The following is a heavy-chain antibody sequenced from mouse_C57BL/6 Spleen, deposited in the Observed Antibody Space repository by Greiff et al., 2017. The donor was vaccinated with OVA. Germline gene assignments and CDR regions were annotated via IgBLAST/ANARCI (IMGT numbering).Heavy chain of an antibody. V-gene: IGHV1-61*01. CDR1: GYTFTSYW. CDR2: IYPSDSET. CDR3: ARRGSNYVSWFAY. D-gene: IGHD2-5*01. Sequence: VQLKQPGAELVRPGSSVKLSCKASGYTFTSYWMDWVKQRPGQGLEWIGNIYPSDSETHYNQKFKDKATLTVDKSSSTAYMQLSSLTSEDSAVYYCARRGSNYVSWFAYWGQGTLVTVSA. J-gene: IGHJ3*01.